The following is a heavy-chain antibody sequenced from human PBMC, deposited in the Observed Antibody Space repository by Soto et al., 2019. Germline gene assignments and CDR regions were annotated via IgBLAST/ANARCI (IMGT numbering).Heavy chain of an antibody. CDR2: IIPIFGTP. CDR1: GGTLSSYA. Sequence: QVQLVQSGAEVKKPGSSVKVSCKASGGTLSSYAISWVRQAPGQGLEWMGGIIPIFGTPDYAQKFQGRVTITADESTSTAYMELSSLRSEDTAVYYCAFTLSANYYYGMDVWGQGTTVTVSS. CDR3: AFTLSANYYYGMDV. V-gene: IGHV1-69*12. J-gene: IGHJ6*02. D-gene: IGHD3-16*01.